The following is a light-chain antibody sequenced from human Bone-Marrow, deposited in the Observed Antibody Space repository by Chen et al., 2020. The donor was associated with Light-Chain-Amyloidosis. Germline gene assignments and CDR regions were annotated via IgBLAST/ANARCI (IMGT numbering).Light chain of an antibody. V-gene: IGKV3-15*01. CDR2: GAS. CDR1: QNVFIN. Sequence: EIDLTQSPATLSVSPGEGATLSCRASQNVFINLAWYQQKPGQAPRLLIYGASMRAIGVPARFSGGGSGTEFTLTISSLQPEDSAVYYCQQYNQWPPLTFGGGTKVE. J-gene: IGKJ4*01. CDR3: QQYNQWPPLT.